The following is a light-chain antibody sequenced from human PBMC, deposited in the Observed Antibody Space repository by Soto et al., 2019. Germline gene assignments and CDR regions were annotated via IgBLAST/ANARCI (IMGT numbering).Light chain of an antibody. CDR2: SAS. CDR3: QQSYSTPT. Sequence: DIQMTQSPSSVSASVGDRVTITCQASQGISRSLAWYQQKPGKAPKLLIYSASSLQSGVPSRFSGSGFGTDFTLTISSLQPEDFATYYCQQSYSTPTFGGGTKVDIK. CDR1: QGISRS. J-gene: IGKJ4*01. V-gene: IGKV1D-12*01.